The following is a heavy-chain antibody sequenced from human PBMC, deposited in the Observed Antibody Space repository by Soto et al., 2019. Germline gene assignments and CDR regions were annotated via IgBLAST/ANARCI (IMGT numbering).Heavy chain of an antibody. V-gene: IGHV3-30*18. CDR1: GFTFSSYD. D-gene: IGHD5-18*01. CDR2: IAYDGSNK. J-gene: IGHJ4*02. CDR3: AKDIVRYTYGACDY. Sequence: PGGSLRLSCAASGFTFSSYDMYWVRQAPGKGLEWVAAIAYDGSNKYHADSVKGRFTISRDNSKNTLYLQMNSLRVEDTAVYYCAKDIVRYTYGACDYWGQGALGTVSS.